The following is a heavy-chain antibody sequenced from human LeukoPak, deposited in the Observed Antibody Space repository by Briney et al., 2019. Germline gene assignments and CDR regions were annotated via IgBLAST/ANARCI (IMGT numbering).Heavy chain of an antibody. Sequence: GGSLRLSCAASGFTFSNYDMSWFRQAPGRGLEWVSTISGSGGSTYYADAVKGRFTISRDNSENTLYLQVNSLRAEDTAIHYCARRNTAIVNDYWGQGTLVTVSS. CDR1: GFTFSNYD. CDR3: ARRNTAIVNDY. CDR2: ISGSGGST. J-gene: IGHJ4*02. V-gene: IGHV3-23*01. D-gene: IGHD5-18*01.